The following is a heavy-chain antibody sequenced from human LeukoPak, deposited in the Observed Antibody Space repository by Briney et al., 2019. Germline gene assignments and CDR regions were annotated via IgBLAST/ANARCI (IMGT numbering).Heavy chain of an antibody. CDR1: GFTFSSYS. Sequence: PGGSLRLSCAASGFTFSSYSMNWVRQAPGKGLEWVSSISSSSSYIYYADSVKGRFTISRDNAKNSLYLQMNSLRAEDTAVYYCARGTYYYGSGSYYNPLYNWFDPWGQGTLVTVSS. V-gene: IGHV3-21*01. CDR3: ARGTYYYGSGSYYNPLYNWFDP. CDR2: ISSSSSYI. J-gene: IGHJ5*02. D-gene: IGHD3-10*01.